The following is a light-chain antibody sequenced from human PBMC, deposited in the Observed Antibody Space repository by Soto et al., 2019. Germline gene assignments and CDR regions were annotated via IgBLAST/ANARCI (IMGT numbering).Light chain of an antibody. V-gene: IGKV2D-29*02. J-gene: IGKJ5*01. CDR2: EVS. CDR3: MQSKQLPPT. CDR1: QSLLHITGETF. Sequence: DVVMTQTPLSLSVAPGQPASISRKSSQSLLHITGETFLFWYLQRPGKSPQLLIDEVSTRVSGVPDRFSGSGSGTDFTLEIRRVETYEVGIYYCMQSKQLPPTCGQGTRLGIE.